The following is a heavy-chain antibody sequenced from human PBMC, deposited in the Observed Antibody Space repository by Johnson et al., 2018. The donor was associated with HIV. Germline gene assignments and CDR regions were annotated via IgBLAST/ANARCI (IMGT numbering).Heavy chain of an antibody. CDR2: ISYDGSNN. CDR3: AREPALVGANGGWGAFDI. J-gene: IGHJ3*02. Sequence: HVQLVESGGGVVQPGRSLRLSCAASGFIFSSYAMHWVRQAPGKGLEWVAVISYDGSNNYYADSVKGRFTISRDNAKNSLYLQMNSLRAEDTAVYYCAREPALVGANGGWGAFDIWGQGTLVTVSS. V-gene: IGHV3-30-3*01. CDR1: GFIFSSYA. D-gene: IGHD1-26*01.